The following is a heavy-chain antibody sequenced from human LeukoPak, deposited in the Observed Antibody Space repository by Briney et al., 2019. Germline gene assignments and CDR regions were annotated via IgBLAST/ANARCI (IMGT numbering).Heavy chain of an antibody. CDR1: GFTFSNYW. J-gene: IGHJ5*02. D-gene: IGHD5-24*01. CDR2: LNSDGSNT. V-gene: IGHV3-74*01. CDR3: TRDAVGYNYNWFDP. Sequence: PGGPLRLSCAASGFTFSNYWTHWVRQAPGKGLVWVSRLNSDGSNTNYADSVKGRFTISRDNAKNTLYLQMNSLRAEDTAVYYCTRDAVGYNYNWFDPWGQGTLVTVSS.